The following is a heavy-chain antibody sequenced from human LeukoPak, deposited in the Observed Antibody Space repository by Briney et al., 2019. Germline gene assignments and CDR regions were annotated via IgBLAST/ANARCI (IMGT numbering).Heavy chain of an antibody. CDR1: GFTFSSYA. Sequence: GGSLRLSCAASGFTFSSYAMSWVRQAPGRGLEWVSAISGSGGSTYYADSVKGRFTISRDNSKNTLYLQMNSLRAEDTAVYYCAKDPHSPYCSGGSCYSDYWGQGTLVTVSS. J-gene: IGHJ4*02. D-gene: IGHD2-15*01. V-gene: IGHV3-23*01. CDR3: AKDPHSPYCSGGSCYSDY. CDR2: ISGSGGST.